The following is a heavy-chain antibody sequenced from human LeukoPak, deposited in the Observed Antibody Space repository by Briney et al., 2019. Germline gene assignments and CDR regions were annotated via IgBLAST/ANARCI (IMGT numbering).Heavy chain of an antibody. CDR2: ISYSGSA. CDR3: ARLGWWDS. J-gene: IGHJ4*02. V-gene: IGHV4-39*01. CDR1: GGSISSSRDL. D-gene: IGHD2-15*01. Sequence: PSETLSLTCTVSGGSISSSRDLWGWIRQPPGRGLEWIGTISYSGSAYYNPSLKSRVTISLDTSKNQFSLKLSSVTAADTAVYYCARLGWWDSWGQGTLVTVSS.